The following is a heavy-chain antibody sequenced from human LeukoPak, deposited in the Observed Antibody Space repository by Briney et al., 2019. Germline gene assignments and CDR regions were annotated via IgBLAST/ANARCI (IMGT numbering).Heavy chain of an antibody. CDR1: DGSFSAYY. V-gene: IGHV4-34*01. CDR2: INHSGSA. D-gene: IGHD4-23*01. J-gene: IGHJ2*01. CDR3: ARGLGGGNSVYFDL. Sequence: PSETLSLTCTVYDGSFSAYYWSWIRQPPGKGLEWIGEINHSGSANYNPSLQSRVTISVDTSKNQFSLKLSSVTAADTAVYYCARGLGGGNSVYFDLWGRSTLVTVSS.